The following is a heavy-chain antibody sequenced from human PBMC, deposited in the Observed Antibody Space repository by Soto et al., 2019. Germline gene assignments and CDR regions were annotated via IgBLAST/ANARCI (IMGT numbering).Heavy chain of an antibody. J-gene: IGHJ4*02. CDR3: ASAYDSSGYYYYFDY. V-gene: IGHV1-69*06. Sequence: VASVKVSCKASGGTFSSYAISWVRQAPGQGLEWMGGIIPIFGTANYAQKFQGRVTITADKSTSTAYMELSSLRSEDTAVYYCASAYDSSGYYYYFDYWGQGTLVTVSS. CDR1: GGTFSSYA. D-gene: IGHD3-22*01. CDR2: IIPIFGTA.